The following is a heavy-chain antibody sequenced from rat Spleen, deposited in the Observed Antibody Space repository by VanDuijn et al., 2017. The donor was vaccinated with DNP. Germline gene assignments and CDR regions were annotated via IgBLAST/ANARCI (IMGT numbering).Heavy chain of an antibody. CDR1: GFTFSNYG. D-gene: IGHD1-4*01. J-gene: IGHJ4*01. CDR3: ARHAKPGTVMDA. CDR2: ISTGGDDT. Sequence: EVLLVESDGGLVQPGRSLKLSCAVSGFTFSNYGMAWVRQTPTKGLEWVASISTGGDDTYYRDSVKGRFTISRDNAKSTLYLQMNSLGSEDTSTYYCARHAKPGTVMDAWGQGASVTVSS. V-gene: IGHV5S13*01.